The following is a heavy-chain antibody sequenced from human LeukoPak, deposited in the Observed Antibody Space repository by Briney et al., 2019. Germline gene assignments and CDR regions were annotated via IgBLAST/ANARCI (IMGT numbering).Heavy chain of an antibody. V-gene: IGHV3-23*01. CDR3: ATNSPRIVGATTTLDY. CDR1: GFTFSSYA. D-gene: IGHD1-26*01. J-gene: IGHJ4*02. CDR2: ISGSGGST. Sequence: GGSLRLSCAASGFTFSSYAMSWVRQAPGKGLEWVSAISGSGGSTYYADPVEGRFTISRDNSKNTLYLQMNSLRAEDTAVYYCATNSPRIVGATTTLDYWGQGTLVTVSS.